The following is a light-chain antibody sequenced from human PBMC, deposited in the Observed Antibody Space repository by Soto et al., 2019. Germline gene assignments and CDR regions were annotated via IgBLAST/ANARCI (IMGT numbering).Light chain of an antibody. CDR3: QKYNSAPLT. V-gene: IGKV1-27*01. CDR2: ASS. Sequence: IRMTQSPSSLSASTGDRVTITCRASQGISSYLAWYQQKPGKVPKLLIYASSALQSGVPSRFSGSGSRTAFTLTISSLQPEDVATYYCQKYNSAPLTFGGGTKVDIK. J-gene: IGKJ4*01. CDR1: QGISSY.